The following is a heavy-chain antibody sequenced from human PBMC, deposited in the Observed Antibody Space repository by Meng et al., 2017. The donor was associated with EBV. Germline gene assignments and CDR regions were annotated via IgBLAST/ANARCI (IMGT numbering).Heavy chain of an antibody. V-gene: IGHV1-2*06. D-gene: IGHD6-19*01. Sequence: QGQVVQFGAEVKKPGASVKVSCKASGYTFTGYYMHWVRQAPGQGLEWMGRINPNSGGTNYAQKFQGRVTMTRDTSISTAYMELSRLRSDDTAVYYCARVGIAVAGTGDYWGQGTLVTVSS. CDR2: INPNSGGT. CDR3: ARVGIAVAGTGDY. CDR1: GYTFTGYY. J-gene: IGHJ4*02.